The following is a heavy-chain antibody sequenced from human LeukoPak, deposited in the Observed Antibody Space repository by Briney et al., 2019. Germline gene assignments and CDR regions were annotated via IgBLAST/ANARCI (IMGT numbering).Heavy chain of an antibody. D-gene: IGHD4-17*01. J-gene: IGHJ4*02. CDR3: AKDGGDYGIRGYYFDY. Sequence: PGGSLRLSCAASGFTFSNYAMHWVRQAPGKGLEYVSVISSNGGSTYYANSVKGRFTISRDNSKNTLYLQMNSLRAEDTAVYYCAKDGGDYGIRGYYFDYWGQGTLVTVSS. CDR1: GFTFSNYA. CDR2: ISSNGGST. V-gene: IGHV3-64*01.